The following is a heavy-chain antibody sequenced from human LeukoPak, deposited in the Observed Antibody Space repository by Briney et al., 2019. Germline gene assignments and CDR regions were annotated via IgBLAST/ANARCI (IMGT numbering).Heavy chain of an antibody. Sequence: SETLSLTCTVSGGSISSSSYYWGWIRQPPGKGLGWIGSIYYSGSTYYNPSLKSRVTISVDTSKNQFSLKLSSVTAADTAVYYCASRIIIHYFDYWGQGTLVTVSS. CDR1: GGSISSSSYY. D-gene: IGHD2/OR15-2a*01. CDR2: IYYSGST. CDR3: ASRIIIHYFDY. J-gene: IGHJ4*02. V-gene: IGHV4-39*01.